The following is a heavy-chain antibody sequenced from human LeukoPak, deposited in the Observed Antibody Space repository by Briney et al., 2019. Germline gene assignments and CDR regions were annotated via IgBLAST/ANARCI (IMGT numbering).Heavy chain of an antibody. V-gene: IGHV3-33*03. Sequence: GGSLRLSCAASGFTFSSYGMPWVRQAPGKGLEWVAVIWYDGSNKYYADSVKGRFTISRDNAKNSLYLQMNSLRAEDTAVYYCATSSSYYFDYWGQGTLVTVSS. CDR3: ATSSSYYFDY. D-gene: IGHD6-6*01. J-gene: IGHJ4*02. CDR1: GFTFSSYG. CDR2: IWYDGSNK.